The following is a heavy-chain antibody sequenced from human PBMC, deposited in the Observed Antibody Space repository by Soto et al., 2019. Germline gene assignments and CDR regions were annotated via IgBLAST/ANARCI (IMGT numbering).Heavy chain of an antibody. V-gene: IGHV1-69*06. Sequence: KVSCKASGGTFSSYAISWVRQAPGQGLEWMGGIIPIFGTANYAQKVQGRVTITADKSTSTAYMELSSLRSEDTAVYYCARHSSGYFSDAFDIWGQGTMVTVSS. CDR3: ARHSSGYFSDAFDI. D-gene: IGHD3-22*01. J-gene: IGHJ3*02. CDR1: GGTFSSYA. CDR2: IIPIFGTA.